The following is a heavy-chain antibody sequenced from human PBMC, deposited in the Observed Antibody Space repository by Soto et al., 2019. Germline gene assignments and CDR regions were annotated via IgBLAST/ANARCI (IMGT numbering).Heavy chain of an antibody. D-gene: IGHD6-13*01. CDR1: GFTFSSYA. J-gene: IGHJ5*02. V-gene: IGHV3-23*01. CDR2: ISGSGGST. CDR3: AKVVYSSSWWGFDP. Sequence: GGSLRLSCAASGFTFSSYAMSWVRQAPGKGLEWVSIISGSGGSTYYADSVKGRFTISRDNSKNTLYLQMNSLRAEDTAVYYCAKVVYSSSWWGFDPWGQGTLVTVSS.